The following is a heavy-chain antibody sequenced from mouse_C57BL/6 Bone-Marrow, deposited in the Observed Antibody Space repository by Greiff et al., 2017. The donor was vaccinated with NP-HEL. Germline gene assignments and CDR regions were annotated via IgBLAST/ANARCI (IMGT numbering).Heavy chain of an antibody. V-gene: IGHV5-4*01. Sequence: EVQGVESGGGLVKPGGSLKLSCAASGFTFSSYAMSWVRQTPEKRLEWVATISDGGSYTYYPDNVKGRLTISRDNAKNNLYLEMSHLKSEDTAMYYCARFMITTTYYYAMDYWGQGTSVTVSS. J-gene: IGHJ4*01. CDR2: ISDGGSYT. CDR3: ARFMITTTYYYAMDY. D-gene: IGHD2-4*01. CDR1: GFTFSSYA.